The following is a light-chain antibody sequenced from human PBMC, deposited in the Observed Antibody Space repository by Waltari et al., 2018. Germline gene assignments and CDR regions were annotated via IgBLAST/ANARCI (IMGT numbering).Light chain of an antibody. CDR2: DAS. V-gene: IGKV3-11*01. J-gene: IGKJ2*03. CDR3: QQRSIRPPAYS. Sequence: EIVLTQSPATLCLSPGERVTLSCRASQSVNNYLAWYQQKPGQAPRLLIYDASSRATGIPAGFSGNGSGTDFTLTISSLEAEDFAVYYCQQRSIRPPAYSFGQGTRLEIK. CDR1: QSVNNY.